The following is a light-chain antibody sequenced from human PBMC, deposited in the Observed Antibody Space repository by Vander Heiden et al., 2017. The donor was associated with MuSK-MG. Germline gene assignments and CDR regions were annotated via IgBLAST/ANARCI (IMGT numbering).Light chain of an antibody. CDR1: QSVSSPY. V-gene: IGKV3-20*01. CDR2: GAS. J-gene: IGKJ5*01. Sequence: IVLTLSTGTLSLSPGERGTLSCRASQSVSSPYLAWYQQKPGQAPRLLIYGASSRATGIPDRFSGSWSGTDFTLTISSLEPEDFAVYYCQQYGSSPITFGLGTRLEI. CDR3: QQYGSSPIT.